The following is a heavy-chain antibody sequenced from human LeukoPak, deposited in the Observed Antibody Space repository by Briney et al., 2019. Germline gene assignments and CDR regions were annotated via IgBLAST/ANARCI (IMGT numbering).Heavy chain of an antibody. V-gene: IGHV3-13*01. CDR2: IGTAGDT. CDR3: ARGSPGPTGYYFDY. CDR1: GFTFSSYD. Sequence: PGGSLRLSCAASGFTFSSYDMHWARQATGKGLEWVSAIGTAGDTYYPGSVKGRFTISRENAKNSLYLQMNSLRAGDTAVYYCARGSPGPTGYYFDYWGQGTLVTVSS. J-gene: IGHJ4*02.